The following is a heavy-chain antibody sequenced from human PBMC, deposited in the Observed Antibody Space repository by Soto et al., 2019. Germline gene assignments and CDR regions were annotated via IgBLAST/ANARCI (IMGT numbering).Heavy chain of an antibody. CDR1: GFTFSSYA. J-gene: IGHJ4*02. D-gene: IGHD2-15*01. V-gene: IGHV3-30-3*01. Sequence: GGSLRLSCAASGFTFSSYAMHWVRQAPGKGLEWVAVISYDGSNKYYADSVKGRFTISRDNSKNTLYLQMNSLRAEDTAVYYCARDLKEAVVAATYFDYWGQGTLVTVSS. CDR3: ARDLKEAVVAATYFDY. CDR2: ISYDGSNK.